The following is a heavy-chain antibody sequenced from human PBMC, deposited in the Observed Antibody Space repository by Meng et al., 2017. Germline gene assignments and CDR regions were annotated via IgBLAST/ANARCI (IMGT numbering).Heavy chain of an antibody. CDR1: GFTFSSYE. D-gene: IGHD3-10*01. J-gene: IGHJ4*01. CDR2: ISSSGSTI. CDR3: ARDGVYYYGSGREMVIGY. V-gene: IGHV3-48*03. Sequence: GESLKISCAASGFTFSSYEMNWVRQAPGKGLEWVSYISSSGSTIYYADSVKGRFTISRDNAKNSLYLQMNSLGAEDTAVYYCARDGVYYYGSGREMVIGYWGQG.